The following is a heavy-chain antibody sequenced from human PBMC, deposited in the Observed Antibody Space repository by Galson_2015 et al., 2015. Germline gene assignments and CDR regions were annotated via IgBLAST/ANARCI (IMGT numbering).Heavy chain of an antibody. CDR1: GFTFSGYW. CDR3: ARGGRGLGGNAFDI. V-gene: IGHV3-74*01. Sequence: SLRLSCAASGFTFSGYWMHWVRQAPEEGLVWVSRINSDESSTSYADSVKGRFTISRDNAKNTLYLQMNSLRAEDTAVYYCARGGRGLGGNAFDIWGQGTMVTVSS. J-gene: IGHJ3*02. D-gene: IGHD1-1*01. CDR2: INSDESST.